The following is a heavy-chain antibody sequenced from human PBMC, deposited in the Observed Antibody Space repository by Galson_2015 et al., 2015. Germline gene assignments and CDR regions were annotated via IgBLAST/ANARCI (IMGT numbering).Heavy chain of an antibody. CDR3: AKGTSSGWYKGTDY. J-gene: IGHJ4*02. CDR2: ISGSGGNT. V-gene: IGHV3-23*01. D-gene: IGHD6-13*01. CDR1: GFTFSSFA. Sequence: SLRLSCAASGFTFSSFAMSWVRQAPGKGLEWVSSISGSGGNTDYADSGKGRFTISRDNSKNTLYLHVNSLRAEDTAVYYCAKGTSSGWYKGTDYWGQGTLVTVSS.